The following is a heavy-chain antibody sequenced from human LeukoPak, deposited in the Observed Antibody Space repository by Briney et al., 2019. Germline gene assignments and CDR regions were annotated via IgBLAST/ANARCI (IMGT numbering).Heavy chain of an antibody. V-gene: IGHV3-53*01. CDR3: ARRLYIVRGAFDI. D-gene: IGHD2/OR15-2a*01. CDR2: IYSGGTT. CDR1: GFGLGSYN. J-gene: IGHJ3*02. Sequence: GRSLRLSCAASGFGLGSYNMYWVRQAPGKGLEWVSLIYSGGTTYYADSVKGRFTISRDSSKNTVHLQMNNLRAEDTAMYFCARRLYIVRGAFDIWGQGTMVTVSS.